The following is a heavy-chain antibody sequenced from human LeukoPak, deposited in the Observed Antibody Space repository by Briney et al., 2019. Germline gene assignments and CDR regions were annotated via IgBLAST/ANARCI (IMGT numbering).Heavy chain of an antibody. CDR2: ISWNSGNI. V-gene: IGHV3-9*01. CDR1: GFTFADYA. Sequence: GGSLRPSCAASGFTFADYAMHWVRQTPGKGLEWVSGISWNSGNIDYADSVKGRFTISRDNAKNSLYLQMNSLRAEDTALYYCARVPYYDILTGYYMGTFDIWGQGTMVTVSS. J-gene: IGHJ3*02. D-gene: IGHD3-9*01. CDR3: ARVPYYDILTGYYMGTFDI.